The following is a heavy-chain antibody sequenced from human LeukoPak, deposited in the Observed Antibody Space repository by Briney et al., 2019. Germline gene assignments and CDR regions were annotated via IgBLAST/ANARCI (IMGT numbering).Heavy chain of an antibody. J-gene: IGHJ4*02. CDR1: GFTFRTFG. CDR3: AGHPLFDY. Sequence: GGSLRLSCTASGFTFRTFGFHWVRQAPGKGRVWVSRINSDGSSTSYADSVKGRFTISRDNAKNTLYLQMNSLRAEDTAVYYCAGHPLFDYWGQGTLVTVSS. CDR2: INSDGSST. V-gene: IGHV3-74*01.